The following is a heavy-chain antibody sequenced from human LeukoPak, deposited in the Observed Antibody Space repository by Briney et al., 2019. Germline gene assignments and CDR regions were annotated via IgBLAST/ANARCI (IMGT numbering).Heavy chain of an antibody. J-gene: IGHJ5*02. CDR2: FSGSGGST. V-gene: IGHV3-23*01. CDR1: GFTFASYA. CDR3: ARDLATVTPES. Sequence: GGSLRLSCAASGFTFASYAMSWVRQAPGKGLEWVSAFSGSGGSTYYADSVKGRFTISRDNSKNTLYLQMNSLRAEDTALYYCARDLATVTPESWGQGTLVTVSS. D-gene: IGHD4-17*01.